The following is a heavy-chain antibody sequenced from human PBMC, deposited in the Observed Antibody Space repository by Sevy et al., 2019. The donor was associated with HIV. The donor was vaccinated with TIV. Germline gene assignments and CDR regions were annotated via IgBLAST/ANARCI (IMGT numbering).Heavy chain of an antibody. D-gene: IGHD3-10*01. V-gene: IGHV1-2*02. Sequence: ASVKVSCKASGYTFTGYYIHWVRQAPGQGLEWMGWINPSSGGTIYGQKFLGRVTMTRDTSISTAYMELNRLRSDDTAVYYCTRSVYGSGTYLNDYWGQGTLVTVSS. CDR3: TRSVYGSGTYLNDY. J-gene: IGHJ4*02. CDR1: GYTFTGYY. CDR2: INPSSGGT.